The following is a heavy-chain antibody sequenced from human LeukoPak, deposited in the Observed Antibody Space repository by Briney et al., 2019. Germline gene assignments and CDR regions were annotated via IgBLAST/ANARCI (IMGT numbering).Heavy chain of an antibody. D-gene: IGHD2-21*02. Sequence: SETLSLTCGVSGYSISSGYWAWIRQPPGKGLEWIASIYHSGTTYSNPSLQSRVTLSVDTSRNQFSLKLSAVTAADTAVYYCARDPAMTFNWFDPSGQGTLVIVSS. CDR2: IYHSGTT. V-gene: IGHV4-38-2*02. J-gene: IGHJ5*02. CDR3: ARDPAMTFNWFDP. CDR1: GYSISSGY.